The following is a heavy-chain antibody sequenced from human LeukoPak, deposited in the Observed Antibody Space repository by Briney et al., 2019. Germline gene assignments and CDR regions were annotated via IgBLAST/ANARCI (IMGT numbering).Heavy chain of an antibody. Sequence: SETLSLTCTVSGGSISVNSYYWGWIRQPPGKGLEWIGSIYYSIYYSGSTYYNPSLKSRVTISVDTSKNQFSLKLSSVTAADTDVYYCARLGQHTAVDYWGQGTLVTVSS. CDR3: ARLGQHTAVDY. CDR2: IYYSIYYSGST. CDR1: GGSISVNSYY. V-gene: IGHV4-39*01. D-gene: IGHD5-18*01. J-gene: IGHJ4*02.